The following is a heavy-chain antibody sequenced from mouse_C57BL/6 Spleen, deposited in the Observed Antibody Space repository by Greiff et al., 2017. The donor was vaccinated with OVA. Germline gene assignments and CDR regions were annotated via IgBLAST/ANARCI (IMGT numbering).Heavy chain of an antibody. CDR3: ASYSNYVGYAMDY. V-gene: IGHV1-59*01. Sequence: VQLQQPGAELVRPGTSVKLSCKASGYTFTSYWMHWVKQRPGQGLEWIGVIDPSDSYTNYNQKFKGKATLTVDTSSSTAYMQLSSLTSEDSAVYYCASYSNYVGYAMDYWGQGTSVTVSS. CDR1: GYTFTSYW. CDR2: IDPSDSYT. D-gene: IGHD2-5*01. J-gene: IGHJ4*01.